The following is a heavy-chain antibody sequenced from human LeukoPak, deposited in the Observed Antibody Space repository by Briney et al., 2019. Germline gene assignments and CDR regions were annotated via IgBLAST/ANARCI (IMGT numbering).Heavy chain of an antibody. CDR2: IYSGGST. Sequence: PGGSLRLSCAASGFTVSSNYMSWVRQAPGKGLEWVSVIYSGGSTYYADSVKGRFTISRDNSKNTLYLQMNSLRAEDTAVYYCAKDHVREQLALDYWGQGTLVTVSS. D-gene: IGHD6-6*01. CDR1: GFTVSSNY. CDR3: AKDHVREQLALDY. J-gene: IGHJ4*02. V-gene: IGHV3-53*01.